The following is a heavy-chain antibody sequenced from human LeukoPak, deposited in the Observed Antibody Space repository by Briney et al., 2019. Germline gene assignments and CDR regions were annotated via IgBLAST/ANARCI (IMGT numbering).Heavy chain of an antibody. CDR2: ISWNSGSI. J-gene: IGHJ4*02. V-gene: IGHV3-9*01. CDR1: GFTFDDYA. CDR3: AKDRLSMDY. D-gene: IGHD3-16*01. Sequence: GRSLRLSCAASGFTFDDYAMHWVRQAPGKGLEWVSGISWNSGSIGYADSVKGRFTISRDNAKNSLYLQMNSLRAEDTAVYYCAKDRLSMDYWGQGALVTVSS.